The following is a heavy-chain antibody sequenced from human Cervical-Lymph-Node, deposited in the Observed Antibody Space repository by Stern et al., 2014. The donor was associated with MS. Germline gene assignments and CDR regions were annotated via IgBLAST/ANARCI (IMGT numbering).Heavy chain of an antibody. V-gene: IGHV4-61*02. CDR3: ARDCRLRYFDNYGMDV. Sequence: QVQLQESGPGLVKPSQTLSLTCTVSGGSISSGSYYWSWIRQPAGKGLEWIGRIYTSGSTNYNPSLKSRVTISVDTSKNQFSLKLSCLTAADTAVYYCARDCRLRYFDNYGMDVWGQGTTVTVSS. CDR1: GGSISSGSYY. D-gene: IGHD3-9*01. CDR2: IYTSGST. J-gene: IGHJ6*02.